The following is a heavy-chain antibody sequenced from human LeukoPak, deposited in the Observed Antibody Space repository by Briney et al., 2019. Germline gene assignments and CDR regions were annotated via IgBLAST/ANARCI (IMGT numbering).Heavy chain of an antibody. CDR1: GGSISSSSYY. D-gene: IGHD6-6*01. CDR3: ATVINEGVEYSSFNFQDLFDP. V-gene: IGHV4-39*07. J-gene: IGHJ5*02. CDR2: IYYSGST. Sequence: SETLSLTCTVSGGSISSSSYYWGWIRQPPGKGLEWIGSIYYSGSTYYNPSLKSRVTISVDTSKSQFSLKLSSVTAADTAVYYCATVINEGVEYSSFNFQDLFDPWGQGTLVTVSS.